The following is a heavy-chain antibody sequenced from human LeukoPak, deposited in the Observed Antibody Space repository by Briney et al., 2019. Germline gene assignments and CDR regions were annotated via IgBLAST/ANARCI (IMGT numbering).Heavy chain of an antibody. Sequence: SETLSLTCTVSGGSISSSSYYWGWIRQPPGKGLEWIGYIYYSGSTNYNPSLKSRVTISVDTSKNQFSLKLSSVTAADTAVYYCARSYSSSLNWFNPWGQGTLVTVSS. D-gene: IGHD6-6*01. CDR2: IYYSGST. J-gene: IGHJ5*02. V-gene: IGHV4-61*05. CDR1: GGSISSSSYY. CDR3: ARSYSSSLNWFNP.